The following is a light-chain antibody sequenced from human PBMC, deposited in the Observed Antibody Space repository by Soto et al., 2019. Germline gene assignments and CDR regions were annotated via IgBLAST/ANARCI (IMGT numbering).Light chain of an antibody. CDR2: DAS. V-gene: IGKV3-20*01. Sequence: EIVLTQSPATLSVSPGERATLSCRASQSVNGDLAWYHHKPGQAPRLLIYDASARATGIPDRFSGSGSGTHFTLTISILEPGDFAVYDCQHFGGTTFTFGQGTRLEIK. CDR1: QSVNGD. J-gene: IGKJ5*01. CDR3: QHFGGTTFT.